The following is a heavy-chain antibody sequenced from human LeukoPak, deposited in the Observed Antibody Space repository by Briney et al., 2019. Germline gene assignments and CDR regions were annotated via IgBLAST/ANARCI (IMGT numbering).Heavy chain of an antibody. CDR3: ARVANPYDSSGYYYDL. V-gene: IGHV3-53*01. Sequence: GGSLRLSCAASGFTVSSNYMSWVRQAPGKGLEWVSVIYSGGSTYYADSVKGRFTISRDNSKNTLYLQVNSLRAEDTAVYYCARVANPYDSSGYYYDLWGQGTLVTVSS. CDR2: IYSGGST. CDR1: GFTVSSNY. J-gene: IGHJ5*02. D-gene: IGHD3-22*01.